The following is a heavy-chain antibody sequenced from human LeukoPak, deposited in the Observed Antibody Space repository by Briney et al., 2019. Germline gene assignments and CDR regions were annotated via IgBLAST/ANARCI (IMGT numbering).Heavy chain of an antibody. V-gene: IGHV1-2*02. J-gene: IGHJ4*02. D-gene: IGHD6-19*01. CDR2: VNPNSGVT. CDR1: GYTFTGYY. Sequence: GASVKVSCKASGYTFTGYYLHWVRQAPGQGLQWMGWVNPNSGVTNYAQKFQGRVTMTRDTSISTGYMELRRLRSDDTAEYYCARDFAVAGTPLGYRGQGTLVTVSS. CDR3: ARDFAVAGTPLGY.